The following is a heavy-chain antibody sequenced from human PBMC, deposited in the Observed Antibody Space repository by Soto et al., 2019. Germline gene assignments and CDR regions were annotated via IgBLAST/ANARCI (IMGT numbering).Heavy chain of an antibody. CDR3: ARVGRNSGSYYFDY. Sequence: PSETLSLTCTVSGGSISSGGYYWSWIRQHPGKGLEWIGYIYYSGSTYYNPSLKSRVTISVDTSKNQFSLKLSSVTAADTAVYYCARVGRNSGSYYFDYWGQGTLVTVSS. CDR2: IYYSGST. CDR1: GGSISSGGYY. D-gene: IGHD3-10*01. J-gene: IGHJ4*02. V-gene: IGHV4-31*03.